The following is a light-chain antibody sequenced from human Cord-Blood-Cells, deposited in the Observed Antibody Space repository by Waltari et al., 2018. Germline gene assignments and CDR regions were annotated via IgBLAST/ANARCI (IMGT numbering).Light chain of an antibody. Sequence: QSALTQPASVSGSPGQSITISCTGTSSDVGGSNHVSWYQQHPGKAPKLMLYEVSTRPSGVSNRFSGSKSGNTASLTIAGLQAEDEADYYCSSYTSSSTLVFGTGTKVTVL. CDR3: SSYTSSSTLV. CDR2: EVS. J-gene: IGLJ1*01. CDR1: SSDVGGSNH. V-gene: IGLV2-14*01.